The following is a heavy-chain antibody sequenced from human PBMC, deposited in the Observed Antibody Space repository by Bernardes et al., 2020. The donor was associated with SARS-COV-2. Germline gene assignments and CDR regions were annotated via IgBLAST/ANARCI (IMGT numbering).Heavy chain of an antibody. J-gene: IGHJ4*02. V-gene: IGHV3-73*01. Sequence: EPLSLTCAVYGGFFSGYYWSWIRQPPGMGLEWIGRIRSKPKGYATTYAASLKGRFVISRDDSRNTAYLQIHSLKIDDTAVYYCTGDYLYWDQGTLVSVSS. CDR2: IRSKPKGYAT. CDR1: GGFFSGYY. D-gene: IGHD4-17*01. CDR3: TGDYLY.